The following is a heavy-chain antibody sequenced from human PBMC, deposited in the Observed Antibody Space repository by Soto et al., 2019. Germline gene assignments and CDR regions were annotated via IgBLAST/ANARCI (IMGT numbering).Heavy chain of an antibody. CDR2: IKQDGSEK. V-gene: IGHV3-7*05. D-gene: IGHD2-15*01. CDR1: GFTFSSYW. CDR3: ASFLGYCSGGSCYSGPFFDY. J-gene: IGHJ4*02. Sequence: GGSLRLSCAASGFTFSSYWMSWVRQAPGKGLEWVANIKQDGSEKYYVDSVKGRFTISRDNAKNSLYLQMNSLRAEDTAVYYCASFLGYCSGGSCYSGPFFDYWGQGTLVTVSS.